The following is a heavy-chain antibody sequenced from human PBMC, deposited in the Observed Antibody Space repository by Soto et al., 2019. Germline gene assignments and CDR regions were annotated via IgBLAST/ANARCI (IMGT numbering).Heavy chain of an antibody. D-gene: IGHD2-2*01. CDR1: RFAFGNSW. CDR2: INQYESEK. V-gene: IGHV3-7*01. Sequence: EVQLVESGGGLVQPGGSLRLSCSASRFAFGNSWMTWIRQAPGKGLEWVANINQYESEKYYVDSVKGRFTISRDNAKNSLYLQMSSLRAEDTAVYYCATDYQGHFDYWGQGTLVTVSS. J-gene: IGHJ4*02. CDR3: ATDYQGHFDY.